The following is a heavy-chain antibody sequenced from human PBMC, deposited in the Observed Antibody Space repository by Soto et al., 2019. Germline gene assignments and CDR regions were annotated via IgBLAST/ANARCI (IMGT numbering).Heavy chain of an antibody. D-gene: IGHD2-21*01. V-gene: IGHV3-23*01. J-gene: IGHJ4*02. CDR2: ISGSGRIT. CDR3: VKERIELWLIDY. Sequence: GGSLRLSCVASGFSFSAYAMSWGRQSPGKGFEWVSTISGSGRITNYADSVKGRFTTSKDTSTNTLYLHMNSLIVDDTAVYYCVKERIELWLIDYWGQGTRVTVSS. CDR1: GFSFSAYA.